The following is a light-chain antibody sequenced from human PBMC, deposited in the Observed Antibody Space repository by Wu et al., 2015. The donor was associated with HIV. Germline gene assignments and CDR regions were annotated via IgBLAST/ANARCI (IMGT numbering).Light chain of an antibody. J-gene: IGKJ5*01. V-gene: IGKV3-20*01. CDR2: GAS. CDR3: QQYGSSLIT. CDR1: QSVNSNY. Sequence: EIVLTQSPGTLSLSPGERATLSCRAGQSVNSNYLAWYQQKPGQAPRLLIYGASSRATGIPDRFSGSGSGTDFTLTISRLKPEDFAVYYCQQYGSSLITFGQGTRLEIK.